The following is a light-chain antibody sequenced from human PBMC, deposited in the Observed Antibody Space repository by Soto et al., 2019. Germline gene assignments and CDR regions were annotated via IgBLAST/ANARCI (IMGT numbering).Light chain of an antibody. J-gene: IGKJ5*01. V-gene: IGKV3-11*01. CDR1: QSVSSY. Sequence: EAVLTQSAATLSLSPGERATLSCRASQSVSSYLAWYQQKPGQAPRLLIYDASNRATGIPARFSGSGSGTDFTLTISSLEPEDFAVYYCQQRNNWPPVTFGQGTRLEIK. CDR2: DAS. CDR3: QQRNNWPPVT.